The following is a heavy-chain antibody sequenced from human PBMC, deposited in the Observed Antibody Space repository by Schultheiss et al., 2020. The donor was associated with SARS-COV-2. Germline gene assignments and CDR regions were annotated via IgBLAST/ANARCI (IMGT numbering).Heavy chain of an antibody. V-gene: IGHV4-4*02. Sequence: SETLSLTCAVSGGSISSSNWWSWVRQPPGKGLEWIGEIYHSGSTNYNPSLKSRVTISVDTSKNQFSLKLSSVTAADTAVYYCARGISCSGGSCYLPFFDYWGQGTLVTVSS. CDR2: IYHSGST. D-gene: IGHD2-15*01. J-gene: IGHJ4*02. CDR3: ARGISCSGGSCYLPFFDY. CDR1: GGSISSSNW.